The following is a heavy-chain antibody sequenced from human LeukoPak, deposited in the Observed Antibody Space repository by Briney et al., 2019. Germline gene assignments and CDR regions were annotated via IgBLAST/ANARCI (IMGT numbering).Heavy chain of an antibody. CDR2: INPSGGST. D-gene: IGHD2-2*01. CDR3: ATLGYCSSTSCYAGDY. CDR1: GYTFTSYG. V-gene: IGHV1-46*01. J-gene: IGHJ4*02. Sequence: ASVKVSCKASGYTFTSYGIIWVRQAPGQGLEWMGIINPSGGSTSYAQKFQGRVTMTRDTSTSTVYMELSSLRSEDTAVYYCATLGYCSSTSCYAGDYWGQGTLVTVSS.